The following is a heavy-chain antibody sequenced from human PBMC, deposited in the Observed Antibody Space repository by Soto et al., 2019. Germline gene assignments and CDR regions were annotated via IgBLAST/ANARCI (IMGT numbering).Heavy chain of an antibody. CDR2: IYYSGST. J-gene: IGHJ5*02. CDR3: AASNWFDP. V-gene: IGHV4-39*01. Sequence: QLQLQESGPGLVKPSETLSLTCTVSGGSISSRGYYWGWIRQPPGKGLEWIGTIYYSGSTYYNPSLKSRVTISVGPSKNQSSLKLSSVTAADTAVYYCAASNWFDPWGQGTLVTVSS. CDR1: GGSISSRGYY.